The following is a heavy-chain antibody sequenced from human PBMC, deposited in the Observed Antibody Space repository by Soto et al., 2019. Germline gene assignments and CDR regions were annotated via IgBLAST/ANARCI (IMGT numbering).Heavy chain of an antibody. CDR1: GGSISNYY. CDR2: MYYSGSS. Sequence: TSETLSLTCNVSGGSISNYYWSWTRQPAGKGLEWIGRMYYSGSSNYNPSLKSRVTMSVDTSKNQFSLKLRSVTAADTAVYYCARERFDYVWGSYRTYYFDSWGQGTLVTVSS. J-gene: IGHJ4*02. D-gene: IGHD3-16*02. V-gene: IGHV4-4*07. CDR3: ARERFDYVWGSYRTYYFDS.